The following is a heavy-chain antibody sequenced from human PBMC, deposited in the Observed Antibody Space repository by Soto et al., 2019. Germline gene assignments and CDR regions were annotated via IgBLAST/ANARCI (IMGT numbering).Heavy chain of an antibody. CDR2: ISGSGGRS. D-gene: IGHD3-16*01. CDR3: AKAYFVWSSEQPYYFAS. V-gene: IGHV3-23*01. J-gene: IGHJ4*02. Sequence: EVQLLDSGGGLVQPGGSLRLSCAASGFTFSNYAMTWVRQGPGKGLEWVSGISGSGGRSYYADSVKGRFTISRDNSKSTLYLQMNSLRAEDTAVYYCAKAYFVWSSEQPYYFASWGQGTLVTVSS. CDR1: GFTFSNYA.